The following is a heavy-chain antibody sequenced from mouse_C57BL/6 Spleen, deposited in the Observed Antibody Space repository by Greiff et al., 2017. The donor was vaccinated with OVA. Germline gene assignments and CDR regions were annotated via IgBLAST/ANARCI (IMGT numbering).Heavy chain of an antibody. Sequence: QVQLQQSGPELVKPGASVKISCKASGYTFTDYYIHWVKQRPGQGLEWIGWIVPGSGSTYYNEKFKGKATLTVDKSSSTAYMLLSSLTSEDSAVFFCGRLAGSYWYFDVWGTGTTVTVSS. CDR2: IVPGSGST. D-gene: IGHD1-1*01. J-gene: IGHJ1*03. CDR3: GRLAGSYWYFDV. CDR1: GYTFTDYY. V-gene: IGHV1-75*01.